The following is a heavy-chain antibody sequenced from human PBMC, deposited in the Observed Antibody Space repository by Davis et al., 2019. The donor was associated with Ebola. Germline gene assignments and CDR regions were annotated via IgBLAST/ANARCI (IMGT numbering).Heavy chain of an antibody. CDR1: GGTFSSYA. CDR2: IIPILGIA. J-gene: IGHJ5*02. D-gene: IGHD6-19*01. CDR3: ARRLVWDWFDP. V-gene: IGHV1-69*04. Sequence: AASVKVSCKASGGTFSSYAISWVRQAPGQGLEWMGRIIPILGIANYAQKFQGRVTITADKSTSTAYMELSSLRSEDTAVYYCARRLVWDWFDPWGQGTLVTVSS.